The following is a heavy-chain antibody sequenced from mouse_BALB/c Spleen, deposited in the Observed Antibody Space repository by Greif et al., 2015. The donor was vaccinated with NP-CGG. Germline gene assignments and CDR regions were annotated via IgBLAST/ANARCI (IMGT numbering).Heavy chain of an antibody. Sequence: EVQRVESGGGLVQPGGSLRLSCATSGFTFTDYYMSWVRQPPGKALEWLGFIRSKANGYTTEYNPSVKGRFTISRDNSQSILYLQMNTLRAEDSATYYCAREDYSYDPMDYWGQGTSVTVSS. J-gene: IGHJ4*01. V-gene: IGHV7-3*02. D-gene: IGHD2-12*01. CDR1: GFTFTDYY. CDR3: AREDYSYDPMDY. CDR2: IRSKANGYTT.